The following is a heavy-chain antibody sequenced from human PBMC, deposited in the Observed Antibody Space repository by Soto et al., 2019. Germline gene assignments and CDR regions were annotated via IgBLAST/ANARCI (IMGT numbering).Heavy chain of an antibody. CDR1: GDSISSGNYY. J-gene: IGHJ4*02. CDR2: IYYTGST. D-gene: IGHD4-17*01. Sequence: SETLSLTCTVSGDSISSGNYYWSWIRQPPGKGLEWIGYIYYTGSTYYNPSLKSRLSISVDTSKNQFSLSLHSVTAADTAVYYCARGGGEYDYWGPGTLVTVSS. V-gene: IGHV4-30-4*01. CDR3: ARGGGEYDY.